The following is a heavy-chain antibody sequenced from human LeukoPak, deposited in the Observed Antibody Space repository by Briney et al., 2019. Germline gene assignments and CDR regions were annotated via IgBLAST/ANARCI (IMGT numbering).Heavy chain of an antibody. CDR1: GGSISSSSYY. J-gene: IGHJ4*02. CDR3: ARLEYMVRGVIY. Sequence: SETLSLTCTVSGGSISSSSYYWGWIRQPPGKWLEWIGSIYYSGSTYYNPSLKSRVTISVDTSKNQFSLKLSSVTAADTAVYYCARLEYMVRGVIYWGQGTLVTVSS. V-gene: IGHV4-39*01. D-gene: IGHD3-10*01. CDR2: IYYSGST.